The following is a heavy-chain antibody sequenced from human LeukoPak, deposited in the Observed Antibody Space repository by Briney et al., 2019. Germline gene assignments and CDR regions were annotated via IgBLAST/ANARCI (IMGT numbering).Heavy chain of an antibody. CDR2: LYYSGST. D-gene: IGHD4-17*01. CDR3: ARIKVTTGGVDY. J-gene: IGHJ4*02. V-gene: IGHV4-39*01. CDR1: GGSISSSSYY. Sequence: SETLSLTCTVSGGSISSSSYYWGWIRQPPGKGLEWIGSLYYSGSTYYNPSLKSRVTISVDTSKNQFSLKLSSVTAADTAVYYCARIKVTTGGVDYWGQGTLVTVSS.